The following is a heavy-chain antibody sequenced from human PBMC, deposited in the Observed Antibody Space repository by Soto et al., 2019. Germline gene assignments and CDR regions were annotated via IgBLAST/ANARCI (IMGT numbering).Heavy chain of an antibody. J-gene: IGHJ3*02. CDR3: ARDNSDIVGATADPFDI. CDR1: GFTFSSYS. CDR2: ISSSSSYI. Sequence: GGSLRLSCAASGFTFSSYSMNWVRQAPGKGLEWVSSISSSSSYIYYADSVKGRFTISRDNAKNSLYLQMNSLRAEDTAVYYCARDNSDIVGATADPFDIWGQGTMVTVSS. V-gene: IGHV3-21*01. D-gene: IGHD1-26*01.